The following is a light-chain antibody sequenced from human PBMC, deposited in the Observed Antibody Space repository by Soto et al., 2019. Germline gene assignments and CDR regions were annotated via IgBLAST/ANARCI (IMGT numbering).Light chain of an antibody. V-gene: IGKV3-15*01. CDR3: QQYNSYLS. CDR1: QSVSSN. J-gene: IGKJ3*01. Sequence: EIVMTQSPATLSVSPGERATLSCRASQSVSSNLAWYQQKPGQAPRLLIYGASTRATGIPARFSGSGSGTDFTLTISSLQPEDLGTYYCQQYNSYLSFGPGTKVKI. CDR2: GAS.